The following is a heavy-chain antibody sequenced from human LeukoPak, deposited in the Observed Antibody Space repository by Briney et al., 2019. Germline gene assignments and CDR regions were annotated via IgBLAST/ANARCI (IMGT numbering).Heavy chain of an antibody. J-gene: IGHJ5*02. Sequence: SETLSLTCTVSGGSFSSSSYYWGWIRQPPGKGLEWIGSIYYSGSTYYNPSLKSRVTISVDTSKNQFALQLNSVTPEDTAVYYCARSYGSGSYAWFDPWSQGTLVTVSS. CDR1: GGSFSSSSYY. CDR2: IYYSGST. CDR3: ARSYGSGSYAWFDP. D-gene: IGHD3-10*01. V-gene: IGHV4-39*01.